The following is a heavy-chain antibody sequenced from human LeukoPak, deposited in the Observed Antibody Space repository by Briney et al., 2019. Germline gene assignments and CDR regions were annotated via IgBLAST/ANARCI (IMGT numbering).Heavy chain of an antibody. Sequence: PGRSLRLSCAASGFTFDDYAMHWVRQAPGKGLEWVSLISWDGGSTYYADSVKGRFTISRDNSKNSLYLQMNSLRAEDTALYYCAKGNYRDRASGWYGLGYWGQGTLVTVSS. CDR1: GFTFDDYA. CDR3: AKGNYRDRASGWYGLGY. CDR2: ISWDGGST. V-gene: IGHV3-43D*03. J-gene: IGHJ4*02. D-gene: IGHD6-19*01.